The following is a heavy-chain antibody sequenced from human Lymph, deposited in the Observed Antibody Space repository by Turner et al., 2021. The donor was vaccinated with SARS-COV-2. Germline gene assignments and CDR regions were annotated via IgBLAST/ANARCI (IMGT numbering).Heavy chain of an antibody. V-gene: IGHV3-53*02. CDR1: GFTVSSKD. J-gene: IGHJ3*02. Sequence: EVQLVETGGGLIQPGGSLRLSCAASGFTVSSKDMSWVRQAPGKGLEWVSVIYIGGTTYYADSVKGRFTISRDNSKNTLYLQMNSLRAEDTAVDYCARDLGPLAFDIWGQGTMVTVSS. CDR3: ARDLGPLAFDI. CDR2: IYIGGTT.